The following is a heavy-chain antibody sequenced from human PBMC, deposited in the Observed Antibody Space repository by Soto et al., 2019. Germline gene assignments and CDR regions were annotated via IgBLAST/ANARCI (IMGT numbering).Heavy chain of an antibody. V-gene: IGHV4-59*11. CDR3: ASGYCSSTSCLDY. Sequence: QVQLQESGPGLVKPSETLSLTCTVSGGSISSPYWSWIRQPPGKGLEWIGHIHKTGNTNYNPSLKSRVTISGDTSENQFSLNLSSVTAADTAVYYCASGYCSSTSCLDYWGQGTLVTVSS. J-gene: IGHJ4*02. CDR1: GGSISSPY. CDR2: IHKTGNT. D-gene: IGHD2-2*03.